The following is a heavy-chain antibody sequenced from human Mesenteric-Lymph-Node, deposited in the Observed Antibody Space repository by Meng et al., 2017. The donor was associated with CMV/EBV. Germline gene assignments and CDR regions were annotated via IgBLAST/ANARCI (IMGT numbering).Heavy chain of an antibody. CDR1: GFTFSRYA. J-gene: IGHJ5*02. V-gene: IGHV3-30-3*01. Sequence: LSLTCAASGFTFSRYAMHWARQAPGKGLEWVAVISYDGSNKQYADSVKGRFTISRDNSKNTLYLQMNSLRAEDMAVYYCARENEDCSSTSCYTGWFDPWGQGTLVTVSS. CDR3: ARENEDCSSTSCYTGWFDP. CDR2: ISYDGSNK. D-gene: IGHD2-2*02.